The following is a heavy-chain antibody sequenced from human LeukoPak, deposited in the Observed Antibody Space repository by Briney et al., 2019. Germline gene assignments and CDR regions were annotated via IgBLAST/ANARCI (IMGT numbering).Heavy chain of an antibody. CDR2: ISYDGSNK. D-gene: IGHD3-10*01. Sequence: GRSLRLSCAASGFTFSSYAMHWVRQAPGKGLEWVAVISYDGSNKYYADSVKGRFTISRDNSKNTLYLQMNSLRAEDTAVYYCARGSFGEATFDYWGQGTLVTVSS. V-gene: IGHV3-30-3*01. CDR1: GFTFSSYA. CDR3: ARGSFGEATFDY. J-gene: IGHJ4*02.